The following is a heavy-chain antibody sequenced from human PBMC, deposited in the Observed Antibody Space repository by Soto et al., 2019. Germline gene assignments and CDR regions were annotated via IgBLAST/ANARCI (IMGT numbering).Heavy chain of an antibody. V-gene: IGHV3-23*01. CDR1: GFTFSSYA. CDR3: AKMTVGATRDWFDP. CDR2: ISGSGFST. D-gene: IGHD1-26*01. Sequence: GGSLRLSCAASGFTFSSYAVTWVRQAPGKGLEWVSTISGSGFSTYYTDSVKGRFTISRDNSKNTLYLQMNSLRAEDTAVYYCAKMTVGATRDWFDPWGQGTLVTVSS. J-gene: IGHJ5*02.